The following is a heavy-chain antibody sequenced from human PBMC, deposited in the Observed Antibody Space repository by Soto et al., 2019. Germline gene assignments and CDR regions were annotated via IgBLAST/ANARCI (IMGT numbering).Heavy chain of an antibody. CDR2: NNHSGST. J-gene: IGHJ6*02. D-gene: IGHD3-10*01. Sequence: TETLSLTCAVFGRSFSGYYWSWMRQPPGKGLEWIGENNHSGSTNYNPSLKSRVTISVDTSKNQFSLKLSSVTAADTAVYYCARVSGIYYYGMDVWGQGTTVT. CDR3: ARVSGIYYYGMDV. CDR1: GRSFSGYY. V-gene: IGHV4-34*01.